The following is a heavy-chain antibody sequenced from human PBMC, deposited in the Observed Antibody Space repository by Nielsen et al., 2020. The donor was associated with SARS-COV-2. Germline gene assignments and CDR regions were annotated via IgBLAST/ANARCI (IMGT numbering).Heavy chain of an antibody. J-gene: IGHJ4*02. V-gene: IGHV3-64*04. D-gene: IGHD4-17*01. CDR2: ISSNGGST. CDR3: ARGYGDYYFDY. Sequence: WIRQPPGKGLEYVSAISSNGGSTYYADSVKGRFTISRDNSKNTLYLQMSSLRAEDTAVYYCARGYGDYYFDYWGQGTLVTVSS.